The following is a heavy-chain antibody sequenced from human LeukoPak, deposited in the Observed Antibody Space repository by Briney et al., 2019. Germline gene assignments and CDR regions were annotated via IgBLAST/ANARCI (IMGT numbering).Heavy chain of an antibody. J-gene: IGHJ3*02. D-gene: IGHD3-10*01. CDR3: ARDAYGRDENVWDAFDI. CDR1: GGSISSSSYY. CDR2: IYYSGST. Sequence: SETLSLTCTVSGGSISSSSYYWGWIRQPPGKGLEWIGSIYYSGSTYYNPSLKSRVTISVDTSKNQFSLKLSSVTAADTAVYYCARDAYGRDENVWDAFDIWGRGTMVTVSS. V-gene: IGHV4-39*01.